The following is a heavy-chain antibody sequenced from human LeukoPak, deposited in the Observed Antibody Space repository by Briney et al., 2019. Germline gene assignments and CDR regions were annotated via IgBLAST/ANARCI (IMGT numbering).Heavy chain of an antibody. D-gene: IGHD5-24*01. Sequence: PGGSLRLSCAASGFTFSSYSMNWVRQAPGKGLEWVSSISSSSSYIYYADSVKGRFTISRDNAKHSLYLQMNSRRLEATAVYYSARDRDEMATIPFDYWGQGTLVTVSS. CDR3: ARDRDEMATIPFDY. CDR1: GFTFSSYS. CDR2: ISSSSSYI. J-gene: IGHJ4*02. V-gene: IGHV3-21*01.